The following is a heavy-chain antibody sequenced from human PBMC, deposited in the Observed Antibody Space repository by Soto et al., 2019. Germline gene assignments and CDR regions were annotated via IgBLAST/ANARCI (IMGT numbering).Heavy chain of an antibody. CDR2: ISGSGGST. Sequence: PGGSLRLSCAASGFTFSSYAMSWVRQAPGKGLEWVSAISGSGGSTYYADSVKGRFTISRDNSKNTLYLQMNSLRAEDTAVYYCAKDHCSSTSCYSHYYYYYMDVWGKGTTVTVSS. V-gene: IGHV3-23*01. J-gene: IGHJ6*03. D-gene: IGHD2-2*01. CDR1: GFTFSSYA. CDR3: AKDHCSSTSCYSHYYYYYMDV.